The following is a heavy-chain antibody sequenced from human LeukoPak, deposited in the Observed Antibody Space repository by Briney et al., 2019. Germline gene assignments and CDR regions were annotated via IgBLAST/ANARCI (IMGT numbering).Heavy chain of an antibody. CDR1: GYPFTGFY. D-gene: IGHD2-15*01. CDR3: ARDLSGINDY. J-gene: IGHJ4*02. CDR2: INPDYGGT. V-gene: IGHV1-2*02. Sequence: GASVKVSCKASGYPFTGFYMHWVRQAPGQGLEWMGWINPDYGGTNYAQKFQGRVTMTSDTSFSTAYMELSGLRSDDTAVYYCARDLSGINDYWGQGTLVTVSS.